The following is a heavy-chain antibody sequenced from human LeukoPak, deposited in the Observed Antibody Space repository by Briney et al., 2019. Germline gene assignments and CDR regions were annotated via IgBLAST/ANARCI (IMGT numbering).Heavy chain of an antibody. CDR3: ARDADPMIVVSYFDY. CDR1: GLTFSSFA. Sequence: GGSLRPSGAASGLTFSSFAMPWVRQAPGKGRGWVAVISYDGSNKYYADSVKGRFTISRDNSKNTLYLQMNSLRAEDTAVYYCARDADPMIVVSYFDYWGQGTLVTVSS. V-gene: IGHV3-30*04. CDR2: ISYDGSNK. J-gene: IGHJ4*02. D-gene: IGHD3-22*01.